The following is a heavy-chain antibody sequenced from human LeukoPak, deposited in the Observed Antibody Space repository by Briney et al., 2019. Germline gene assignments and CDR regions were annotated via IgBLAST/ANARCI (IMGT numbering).Heavy chain of an antibody. V-gene: IGHV1-2*02. J-gene: IGHJ5*02. D-gene: IGHD6-13*01. CDR2: INPNSGGT. Sequence: ASVKVSCKASGYTFTGYYMHWVRQAPGQGLEWMGWINPNSGGTNYAQKFQGRVTMTRDTSISTAYMELSRLRSDDTAVYYCARVRSGYSGSFIGFDRWGQGTLVTVSS. CDR3: ARVRSGYSGSFIGFDR. CDR1: GYTFTGYY.